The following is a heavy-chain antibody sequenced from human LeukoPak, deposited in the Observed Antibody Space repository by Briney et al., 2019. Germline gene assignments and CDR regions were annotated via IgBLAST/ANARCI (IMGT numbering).Heavy chain of an antibody. J-gene: IGHJ4*02. CDR1: GESVTHYY. CDR3: ARPHSSGWYGAFDY. Sequence: PSETLSLTCAVYGESVTHYYYNWIRQPPGKGLEWIGEINPSGSTNYNPSLKSRVTISVDTSKNQFSLKLSSVTAADTAVYYCARPHSSGWYGAFDYWGQGTLVTVSS. D-gene: IGHD6-19*01. V-gene: IGHV4-34*01. CDR2: INPSGST.